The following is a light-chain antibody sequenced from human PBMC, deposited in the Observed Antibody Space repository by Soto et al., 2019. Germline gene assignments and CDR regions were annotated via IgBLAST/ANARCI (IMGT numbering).Light chain of an antibody. CDR1: QSVGSSN. CDR2: GAS. Sequence: EIVLTQSPGTLSLSPGERASLSCRASQSVGSSNLAWYQQKPGQAPRLLIYGASSRATGIPDRFSGSGSGTDFILTISSLEPEDFATYYCQQYGSSPQTFGQGTKVEI. CDR3: QQYGSSPQT. V-gene: IGKV3-20*01. J-gene: IGKJ1*01.